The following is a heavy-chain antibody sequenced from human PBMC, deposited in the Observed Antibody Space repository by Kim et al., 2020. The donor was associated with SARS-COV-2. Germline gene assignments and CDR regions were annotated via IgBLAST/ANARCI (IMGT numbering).Heavy chain of an antibody. CDR2: IYHSGST. Sequence: SETLSLTCAVSGGSISSSNWWSWVRQPPGKGLEWIGEIYHSGSTNYNPSLKSRVTISVDKSKNQFSLKLSSVTAADTAVYYCARGPKTIAVAGTFTFVHWGQGTLVTVSS. CDR3: ARGPKTIAVAGTFTFVH. J-gene: IGHJ4*02. V-gene: IGHV4-4*02. D-gene: IGHD6-19*01. CDR1: GGSISSSNW.